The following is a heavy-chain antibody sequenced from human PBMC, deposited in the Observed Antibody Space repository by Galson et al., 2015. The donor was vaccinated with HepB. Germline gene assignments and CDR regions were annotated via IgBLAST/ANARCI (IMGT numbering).Heavy chain of an antibody. CDR3: ARAMRFAGRYYYGMDV. V-gene: IGHV3-21*01. CDR2: ISSSSSYI. CDR1: GFTFSSYS. Sequence: SLRLSCAASGFTFSSYSMNWVRQAPGKGLEWVSSISSSSSYIYYADSVKGRFTISRDNAKNSLYLQMNSLRAEDTAVYYCARAMRFAGRYYYGMDVWGQGTTVTVSS. D-gene: IGHD3-22*01. J-gene: IGHJ6*02.